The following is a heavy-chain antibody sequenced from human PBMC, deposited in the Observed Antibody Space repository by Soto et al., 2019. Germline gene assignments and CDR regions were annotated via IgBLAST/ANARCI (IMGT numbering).Heavy chain of an antibody. Sequence: SETLSLTCTVSGGSISSSSYYWGWIRHPPGKGLEWIGSIYYSGSTYYNPSLKSRVTISVDTSKNQFSLKLSSVTAADTAVYYCHTMVRGPYYYGMDVWGQGTTVTVSS. V-gene: IGHV4-39*01. CDR2: IYYSGST. J-gene: IGHJ6*02. CDR3: HTMVRGPYYYGMDV. CDR1: GGSISSSSYY. D-gene: IGHD3-10*01.